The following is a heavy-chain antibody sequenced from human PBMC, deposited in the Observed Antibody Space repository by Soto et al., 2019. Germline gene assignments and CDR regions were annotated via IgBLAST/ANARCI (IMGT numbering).Heavy chain of an antibody. CDR2: ISFNGRDT. D-gene: IGHD2-2*01. Sequence: GGSLRLSCAASGFTFSGYAFHWVRQAPGKGLEWVALISFNGRDTADSVRGRFTNSRDNSKNTLFLEMNSLRAEDTAVYFCARAYCSLTSCYHHGGPQYFDQFGMDVWGQGTTVTVSS. V-gene: IGHV3-30*04. CDR3: ARAYCSLTSCYHHGGPQYFDQFGMDV. J-gene: IGHJ6*02. CDR1: GFTFSGYA.